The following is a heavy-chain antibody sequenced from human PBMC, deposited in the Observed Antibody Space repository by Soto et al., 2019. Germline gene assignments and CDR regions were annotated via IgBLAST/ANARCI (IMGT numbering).Heavy chain of an antibody. Sequence: QPPGKGLEWIGSIYHSGSTYYNPSIKSRVTISVDTSKNQFSLKLSSVTAADTGVHYCARDPPLGKTATSDAGWFYPRCRGTLLTISA. V-gene: IGHV4-38-2*02. J-gene: IGHJ5*02. CDR2: IYHSGST. D-gene: IGHD1-1*01. CDR3: ARDPPLGKTATSDAGWFYP.